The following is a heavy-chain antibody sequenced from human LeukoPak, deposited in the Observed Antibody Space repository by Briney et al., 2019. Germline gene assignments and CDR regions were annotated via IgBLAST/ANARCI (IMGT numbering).Heavy chain of an antibody. CDR2: IYYSGST. CDR1: GGSISSYY. J-gene: IGHJ5*02. V-gene: IGHV4-59*01. CDR3: ARGHYEFGELANWFDP. Sequence: SETLSLTCTVSGGSISSYYWRWIRQPPGKGLEWIGYIYYSGSTNYNPSLKSRVTISVDTSKNQFSLKLSSVTAADTAVYYCARGHYEFGELANWFDPWGQGTLVTVSS. D-gene: IGHD3-10*01.